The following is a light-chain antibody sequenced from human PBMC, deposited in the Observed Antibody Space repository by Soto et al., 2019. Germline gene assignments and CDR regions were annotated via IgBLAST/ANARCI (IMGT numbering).Light chain of an antibody. CDR2: DVS. CDR1: SSDVGGYNY. J-gene: IGLJ1*01. Sequence: QSVLTQPASVSGSPGQSITISCTEISSDVGGYNYVSWYQQLPGKAPKLIIYDVSNRPSGVSNRFSASKSANAASLTISGLQAEDEADYYCSSYTSSSTLYVFGTGTKVTVL. V-gene: IGLV2-14*03. CDR3: SSYTSSSTLYV.